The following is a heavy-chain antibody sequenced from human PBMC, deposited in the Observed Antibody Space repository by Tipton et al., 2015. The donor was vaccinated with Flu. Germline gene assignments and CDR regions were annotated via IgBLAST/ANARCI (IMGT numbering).Heavy chain of an antibody. CDR1: GYSISSGYY. D-gene: IGHD3-22*01. CDR2: IYHSGST. Sequence: TLSLTCTVSGYSISSGYYWGWIRQPPGKGLEWFGSIYHSGSTYYNPSLKSRVTISVDTSKNQFSLKLSSVTAADTAVYYCAREYYDSSGYYFAYYYGMDVWGQGTTVTVSS. V-gene: IGHV4-38-2*02. CDR3: AREYYDSSGYYFAYYYGMDV. J-gene: IGHJ6*02.